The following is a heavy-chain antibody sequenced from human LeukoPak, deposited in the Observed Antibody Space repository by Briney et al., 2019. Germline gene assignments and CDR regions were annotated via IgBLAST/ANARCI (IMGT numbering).Heavy chain of an antibody. Sequence: GGSLRLSCAATGFTFSDYAMSWVRQAPGKGLEWVSAISGSGGSTYYADSVKGRFTISRDNSKNTLYLQMNSLRAEDTAVYYCATVFSSSNEFFDYWGQGALVTVSS. CDR2: ISGSGGST. CDR1: GFTFSDYA. J-gene: IGHJ4*02. CDR3: ATVFSSSNEFFDY. D-gene: IGHD2-2*01. V-gene: IGHV3-23*01.